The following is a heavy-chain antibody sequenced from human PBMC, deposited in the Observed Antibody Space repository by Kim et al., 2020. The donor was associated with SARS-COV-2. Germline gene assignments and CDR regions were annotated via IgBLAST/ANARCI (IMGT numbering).Heavy chain of an antibody. Sequence: NYNPSLKSRVTISVDKSKNQFSLKLSSVTAADTAVYYCAREWEDNDAFDIWGQGTMVTVSS. J-gene: IGHJ3*02. CDR3: AREWEDNDAFDI. V-gene: IGHV4-4*02. D-gene: IGHD1-26*01.